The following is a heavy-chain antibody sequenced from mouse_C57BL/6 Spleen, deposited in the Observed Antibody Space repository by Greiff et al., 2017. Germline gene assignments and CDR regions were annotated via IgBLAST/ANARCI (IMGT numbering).Heavy chain of an antibody. CDR1: GYTFTSYW. CDR2: IDPNSGGT. Sequence: QVQLQQPGAELVKPGASVKLSCKASGYTFTSYWMHWVKQRPGRGLEWIGRIDPNSGGTKYNAKFKSKATLTVDTPSSTAYMQLSSLTSEDASVYYCAREGGYTTRDGMDYWGQGTSVTVSS. J-gene: IGHJ4*01. CDR3: AREGGYTTRDGMDY. V-gene: IGHV1-72*01. D-gene: IGHD1-1*01.